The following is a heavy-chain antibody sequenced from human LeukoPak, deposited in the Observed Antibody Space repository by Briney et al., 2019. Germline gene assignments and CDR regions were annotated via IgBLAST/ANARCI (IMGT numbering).Heavy chain of an antibody. Sequence: SETLSLTCTVSGGSISSGSYYWTWIPQPAGKGLEWIGRIYTSGSTNYNPSLKSRVTISVDTSKNQFSLKLSSVTAADTAVYYCAREEGRGDMDVWGKGTTVTVSS. CDR2: IYTSGST. V-gene: IGHV4-61*02. CDR1: GGSISSGSYY. J-gene: IGHJ6*03. CDR3: AREEGRGDMDV.